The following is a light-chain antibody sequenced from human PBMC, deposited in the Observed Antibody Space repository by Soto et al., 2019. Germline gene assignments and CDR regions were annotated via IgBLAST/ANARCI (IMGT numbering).Light chain of an antibody. V-gene: IGLV2-14*03. Sequence: VLPQPASVTVSPGQSSTISCTGTSSDVGGYNYVSWYQHHPGKAPKLMIYDVSNRPSGVSNRFSGSKSGNTASLTISGLQPEDEADYYCCSYTTSNTRQMVFGTGTKVTVL. CDR3: CSYTTSNTRQMV. CDR1: SSDVGGYNY. CDR2: DVS. J-gene: IGLJ1*01.